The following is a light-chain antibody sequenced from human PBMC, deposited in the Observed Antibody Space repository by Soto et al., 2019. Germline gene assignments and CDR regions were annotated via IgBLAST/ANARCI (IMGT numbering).Light chain of an antibody. CDR2: GAS. V-gene: IGKV3-20*01. Sequence: EIVLTQSPGTLSLSPGERATLSCRASQSVSSSYLAWYQQKPGQAPRLLIYGASSRATGIPDRFSGSGSGTYFTLTISRREPEDFAVYYCQQYGSSPGTFGQGTKLEIK. J-gene: IGKJ2*01. CDR1: QSVSSSY. CDR3: QQYGSSPGT.